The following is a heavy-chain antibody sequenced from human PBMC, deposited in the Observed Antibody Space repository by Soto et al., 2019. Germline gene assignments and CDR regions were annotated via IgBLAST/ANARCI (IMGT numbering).Heavy chain of an antibody. D-gene: IGHD2-2*01. V-gene: IGHV4-34*01. CDR2: INQSGST. CDR3: ARAEWPPAAPSYYMDV. J-gene: IGHJ6*03. CDR1: GGSFSGYY. Sequence: SETLSLTCAVYGGSFSGYYWSWIRQPPGKGLEWIGEINQSGSTNYNPSLKSRVTISVDTSKNQFSLKLSSVTAADTAVYYCARAEWPPAAPSYYMDVWGKGTTVTVSS.